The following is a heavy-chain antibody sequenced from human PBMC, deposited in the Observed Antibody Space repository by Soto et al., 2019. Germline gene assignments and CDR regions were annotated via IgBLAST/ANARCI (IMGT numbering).Heavy chain of an antibody. CDR2: IIPIFGTA. CDR1: GGTFSNYA. D-gene: IGHD3-22*01. J-gene: IGHJ4*02. Sequence: SVKVSCKASGGTFSNYASRLVRQAPGQGLEWMGGIIPIFGTANYAQKFQGRVTITADESTSTAYMELSSLRSEDTAVYYCARTHYYDSSGPQEFDDWGQGTLVTVSS. V-gene: IGHV1-69*13. CDR3: ARTHYYDSSGPQEFDD.